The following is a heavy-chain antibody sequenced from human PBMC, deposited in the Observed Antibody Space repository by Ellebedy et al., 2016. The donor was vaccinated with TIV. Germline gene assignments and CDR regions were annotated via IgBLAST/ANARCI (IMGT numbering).Heavy chain of an antibody. V-gene: IGHV3-21*01. J-gene: IGHJ4*02. CDR3: ARGSGEHSGYDWK. D-gene: IGHD5-12*01. CDR2: ISSSNSYI. Sequence: GESLKISCAASGFSFSSYTMNWVRQAPGKGLEWVSSISSSNSYIYYAASVKGRFTISRDNAKNSLYLQMNSLRAEDTAVFYCARGSGEHSGYDWKWGQGTLVTVSS. CDR1: GFSFSSYT.